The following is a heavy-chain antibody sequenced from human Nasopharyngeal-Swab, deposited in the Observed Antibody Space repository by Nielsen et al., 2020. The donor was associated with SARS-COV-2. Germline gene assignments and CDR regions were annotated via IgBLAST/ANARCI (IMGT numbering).Heavy chain of an antibody. Sequence: ASVKVSCKASGYTFTGYYMHWVRQAPGQGLEWMGRINPNSGGTNYAQKFQGRVTMTRDTSISTAYMELSRLRSDDTVVYYCAREPRYSYGLFDPWGQGTLVTVSS. CDR1: GYTFTGYY. V-gene: IGHV1-2*05. CDR3: AREPRYSYGLFDP. CDR2: INPNSGGT. J-gene: IGHJ5*02. D-gene: IGHD5-18*01.